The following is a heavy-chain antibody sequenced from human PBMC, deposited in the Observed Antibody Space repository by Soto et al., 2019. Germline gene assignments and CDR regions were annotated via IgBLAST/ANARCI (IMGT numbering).Heavy chain of an antibody. Sequence: QVQLVQSGAEVKKPGSSVKVSCTAPGGTFSSYAISWVRQAPGQGLEWMGGISPNFGTANYAQKFQGRVTITADESTSTGYMELSSLRSEDTAVYYCARSQGGSSSLDIYYYYYYGMNVWGQGTTVTVSS. D-gene: IGHD2-15*01. CDR3: ARSQGGSSSLDIYYYYYYGMNV. J-gene: IGHJ6*02. V-gene: IGHV1-69*01. CDR2: ISPNFGTA. CDR1: GGTFSSYA.